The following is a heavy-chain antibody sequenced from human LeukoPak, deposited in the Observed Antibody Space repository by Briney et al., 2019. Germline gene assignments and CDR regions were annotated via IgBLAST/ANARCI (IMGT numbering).Heavy chain of an antibody. CDR1: GGSISSYY. D-gene: IGHD6-13*01. V-gene: IGHV4-4*07. J-gene: IGHJ5*02. CDR3: AREEYWVLRYSSSWLWFDP. Sequence: SETLSLTCTVSGGSISSYYWSWIRQPAGKGLEWIGRIYTSGSTNYNPSLKSRVTVSVDTSKNQFSLKLSSVTAADTAVYYCAREEYWVLRYSSSWLWFDPWGQGTLVTVSS. CDR2: IYTSGST.